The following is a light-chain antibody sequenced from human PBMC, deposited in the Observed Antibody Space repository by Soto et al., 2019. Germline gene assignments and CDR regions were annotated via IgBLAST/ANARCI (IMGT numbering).Light chain of an antibody. J-gene: IGKJ5*01. Sequence: EIVLTQSPGTLSLSPGERATLSCRASQSVSRYLVWYQQKPGQAPRLLIYDASNRATGIPARFSGSGSGTDFTLTISSLEPEAFAVYYCQQRLNWPPITFGQGTRLEIK. CDR1: QSVSRY. CDR2: DAS. CDR3: QQRLNWPPIT. V-gene: IGKV3-11*01.